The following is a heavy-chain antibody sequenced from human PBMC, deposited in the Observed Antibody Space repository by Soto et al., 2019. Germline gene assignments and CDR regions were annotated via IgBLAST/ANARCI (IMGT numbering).Heavy chain of an antibody. D-gene: IGHD2-2*01. CDR3: RSSNSGDDESCVDV. Sequence: SETLSLTCAVSGYSISSGNYWAWIRQPPGRGLEWIGSLYHIGSTHYNTSLKSRVTISVDTSKNHFSLELSSVTAADTAMYYCRSSNSGDDESCVDVSGQGTMVTV. J-gene: IGHJ6*02. CDR1: GYSISSGNY. CDR2: LYHIGST. V-gene: IGHV4-38-2*01.